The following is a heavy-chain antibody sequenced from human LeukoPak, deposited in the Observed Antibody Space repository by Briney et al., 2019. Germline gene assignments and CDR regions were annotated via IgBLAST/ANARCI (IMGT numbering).Heavy chain of an antibody. CDR2: INWNGGNT. D-gene: IGHD1-26*01. J-gene: IGHJ6*03. CDR1: GFTFDDYG. CDR3: ARSWDGGSPYYYYYMDV. Sequence: GGSLRLSCAASGFTFDDYGMSWVRQAPGKGLEWVSGINWNGGNTGYADSVKGRFTISRDNAKNSLYLQMNSLRAEDTALYYCARSWDGGSPYYYYYMDVWGKGTTVTVSS. V-gene: IGHV3-20*04.